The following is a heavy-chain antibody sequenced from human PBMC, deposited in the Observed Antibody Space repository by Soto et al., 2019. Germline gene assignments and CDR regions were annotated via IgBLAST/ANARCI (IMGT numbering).Heavy chain of an antibody. D-gene: IGHD6-19*01. CDR3: ARGWGAVADY. CDR2: INHSGRT. V-gene: IGHV4-34*01. J-gene: IGHJ4*02. CDR1: GGSFSGYN. Sequence: QVQLQQWGAGLLKPSETLSLTCAVYGGSFSGYNWNWIRQPRGKRLEWIGEINHSGRTNYNPSLKSRVTISVDPSKNQFSLKLSSVTAADTAVYYCARGWGAVADYWGQGTLVTVSS.